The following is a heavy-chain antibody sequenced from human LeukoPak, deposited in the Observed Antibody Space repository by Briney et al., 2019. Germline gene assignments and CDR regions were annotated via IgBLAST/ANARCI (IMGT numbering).Heavy chain of an antibody. J-gene: IGHJ4*02. Sequence: GGSLRLSCAASGFTFSNVWMNWVRQAPGKGLEWVSVFNSGGTTYYANSVKDRFTTSSDSSKNTVYLQMNSLRAEDTAVYYCARDVSGDGYNSFDFWGLGTLVTVSS. CDR1: GFTFSNVW. V-gene: IGHV3-66*01. CDR2: FNSGGTT. CDR3: ARDVSGDGYNSFDF. D-gene: IGHD5-24*01.